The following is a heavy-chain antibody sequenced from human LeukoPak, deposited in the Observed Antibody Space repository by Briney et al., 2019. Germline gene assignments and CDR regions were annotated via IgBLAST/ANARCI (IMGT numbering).Heavy chain of an antibody. CDR2: ITGSGDST. CDR3: AKGSRVVPAAYCDY. D-gene: IGHD2-2*01. CDR1: GFDFSSYA. V-gene: IGHV3-23*01. Sequence: GGSLRLSCAASGFDFSSYAMSWVRQAPGKGLEWVSVITGSGDSTYYADSVKGRFTISRDNSKNTLYLQMNSLRAEDTAVYYCAKGSRVVPAAYCDYWGQGTLVTVSS. J-gene: IGHJ4*02.